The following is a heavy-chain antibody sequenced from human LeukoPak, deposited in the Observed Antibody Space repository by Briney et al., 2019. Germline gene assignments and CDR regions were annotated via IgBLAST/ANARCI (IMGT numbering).Heavy chain of an antibody. CDR1: GFIFSSYG. V-gene: IGHV3-23*01. CDR3: AKSDYYDSSGYYYGSDY. CDR2: ISGSGGST. Sequence: PGGSLRLSCATSGFIFSSYGMTWVRQAPGKGLEWVSGISGSGGSTYYADSVKGRFTISRDNSKNTLYVQMNSLRAEDTAVYYCAKSDYYDSSGYYYGSDYWGQGTLVTVSS. D-gene: IGHD3-22*01. J-gene: IGHJ4*02.